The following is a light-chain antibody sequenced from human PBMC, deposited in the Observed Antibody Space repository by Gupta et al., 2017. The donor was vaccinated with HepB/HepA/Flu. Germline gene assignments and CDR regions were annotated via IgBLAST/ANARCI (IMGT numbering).Light chain of an antibody. CDR3: FSYTSSSTLV. CDR2: DVS. CDR1: SSDIGAYNY. V-gene: IGLV2-14*03. Sequence: QSALTQAASVSGAPGQSITISCTGTSSDIGAYNYVSWSQQHTDNAHNLMIYDVSRRTAGVASRFSCSKSGNTASLIISGLEDEDDADYYCFSYTSSSTLVFGGGTKLTVL. J-gene: IGLJ3*02.